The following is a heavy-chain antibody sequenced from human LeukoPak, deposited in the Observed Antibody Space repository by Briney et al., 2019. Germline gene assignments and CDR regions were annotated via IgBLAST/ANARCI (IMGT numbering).Heavy chain of an antibody. CDR3: ASGVIIYPLGWLLDY. D-gene: IGHD3-10*01. Sequence: SVKVSCKASGGTFSSYAISWVRQAPGQGLEWMGGIIPIFGTANYAQKFQGRVTITADKSTSTAYMELSSLRSEDTAVYHCASGVIIYPLGWLLDYWGQGTLVTVSS. CDR2: IIPIFGTA. CDR1: GGTFSSYA. J-gene: IGHJ4*02. V-gene: IGHV1-69*06.